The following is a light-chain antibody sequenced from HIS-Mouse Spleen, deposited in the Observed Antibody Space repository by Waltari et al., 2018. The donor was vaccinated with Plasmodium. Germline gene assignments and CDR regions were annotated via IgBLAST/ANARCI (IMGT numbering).Light chain of an antibody. Sequence: QSALTQPAPVSGSPGLSIPISSTRPLRVAAAYTYVPWYQQPPGKAPKRMIYEVSNRPSGVSNRFSGSKSGNTASLTISGLQAEDEADYYCSSYTSSSTRVFGGGTKLTVL. CDR3: SSYTSSSTRV. J-gene: IGLJ2*01. CDR2: EVS. CDR1: LRVAAAYTY. V-gene: IGLV2-14*01.